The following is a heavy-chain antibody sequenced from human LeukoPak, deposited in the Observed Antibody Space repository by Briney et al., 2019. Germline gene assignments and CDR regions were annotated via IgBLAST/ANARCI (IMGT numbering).Heavy chain of an antibody. V-gene: IGHV3-23*01. Sequence: GGSLRLSCAASGFAFSNYGMNWVRQAPGKGLEWVSGITGSGSTTYYADSVKGRFTISRDNSKNTLYLQMNSLRAEDTAVYYCAKDATGSYFDYWGQGTLVTVSS. D-gene: IGHD1-1*01. CDR2: ITGSGSTT. CDR1: GFAFSNYG. CDR3: AKDATGSYFDY. J-gene: IGHJ4*02.